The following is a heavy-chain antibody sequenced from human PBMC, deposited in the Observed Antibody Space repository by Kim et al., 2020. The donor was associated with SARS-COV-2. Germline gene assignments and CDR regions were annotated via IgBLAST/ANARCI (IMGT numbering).Heavy chain of an antibody. CDR1: GGSISSYY. CDR3: ARDSEYSYGYGNWFDP. V-gene: IGHV4-59*13. Sequence: SETLSLTCTVSGGSISSYYWSWIRQPPGKGLEWIGYIYYSGSTNYNPSLKSRVSISVDTSKNQFSLKLSSVTAADTAVYYGARDSEYSYGYGNWFDPWG. J-gene: IGHJ5*02. D-gene: IGHD5-18*01. CDR2: IYYSGST.